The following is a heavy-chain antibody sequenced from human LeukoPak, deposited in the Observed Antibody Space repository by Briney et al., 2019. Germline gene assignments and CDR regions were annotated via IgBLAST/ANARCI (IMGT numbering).Heavy chain of an antibody. Sequence: GGSLRLSCAASGFTFSSYGMHWVRQAPGKGLEGVAVIWYDGSNKYYADSVKGRFTISRDNCKNTLHLQMNSLRGEDTAVYYCSRASLRSRSRPAGMDVWGQGTTVTVS. V-gene: IGHV3-33*01. CDR2: IWYDGSNK. J-gene: IGHJ6*02. CDR3: SRASLRSRSRPAGMDV. CDR1: GFTFSSYG. D-gene: IGHD6-13*01.